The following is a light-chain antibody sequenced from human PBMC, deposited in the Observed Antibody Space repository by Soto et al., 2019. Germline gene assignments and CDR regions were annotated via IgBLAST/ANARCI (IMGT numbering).Light chain of an antibody. CDR3: QQRSNWPRT. CDR1: QSVSSY. V-gene: IGKV3-11*01. CDR2: GAS. J-gene: IGKJ2*01. Sequence: EIVLTQSPATLSLSPGERATLSCRASQSVSSYFAWYQQKPGQAPRLLIYGASNRATGIPARFSGSGSGTDFTLTISSLEPEDFAVYYWQQRSNWPRTFGQGTKLEI.